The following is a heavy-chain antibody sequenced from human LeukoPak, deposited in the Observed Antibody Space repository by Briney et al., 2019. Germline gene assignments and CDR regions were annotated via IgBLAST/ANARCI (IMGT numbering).Heavy chain of an antibody. CDR1: GFTFSDYY. Sequence: PGGSLRLSCAASGFTFSDYYMSWIRQAPGKGLEWISYIRNSNNIIYYVESVKGRFTISRDNAKNSLYLQMNSLRAEDTAVYYCARNRGYTYGNYYYYYMDVWGKGTTVTISS. CDR3: ARNRGYTYGNYYYYYMDV. CDR2: IRNSNNII. J-gene: IGHJ6*03. D-gene: IGHD5-18*01. V-gene: IGHV3-11*01.